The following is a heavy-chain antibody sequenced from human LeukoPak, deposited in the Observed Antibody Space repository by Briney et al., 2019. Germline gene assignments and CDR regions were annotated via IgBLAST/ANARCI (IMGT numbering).Heavy chain of an antibody. CDR2: IRYDGSNK. Sequence: GGSLRLSCAAPGFTFSSYGMHWVRQAPGKGLEWVAFIRYDGSNKYYADSVKGRFTISRDNSKNTLYLQMNSLRVEDTAVYYCARDSYSSSWSDYWGQGTLVTVSS. D-gene: IGHD6-13*01. CDR3: ARDSYSSSWSDY. CDR1: GFTFSSYG. J-gene: IGHJ4*02. V-gene: IGHV3-30*02.